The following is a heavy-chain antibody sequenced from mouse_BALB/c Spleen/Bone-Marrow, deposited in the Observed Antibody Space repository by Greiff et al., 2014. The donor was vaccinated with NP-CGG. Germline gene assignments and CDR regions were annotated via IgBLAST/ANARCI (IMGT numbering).Heavy chain of an antibody. V-gene: IGHV14-3*02. Sequence: QLQQSGAELVNPGASVKLSCTASGFNIKDTYMHWVKQRPEQGLEWIGRIDPANGNTKYDPKFQGKATITADTSSNTAYLQLSSLTSEDTAVYYCARYSYGSRGYYFDYWGQGTTLTVSS. CDR3: ARYSYGSRGYYFDY. D-gene: IGHD1-1*01. CDR2: IDPANGNT. J-gene: IGHJ2*01. CDR1: GFNIKDTY.